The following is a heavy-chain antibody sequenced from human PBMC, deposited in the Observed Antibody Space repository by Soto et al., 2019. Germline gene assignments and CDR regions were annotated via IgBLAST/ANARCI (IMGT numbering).Heavy chain of an antibody. J-gene: IGHJ5*02. Sequence: VQLVQSGAEVKKPGSSVKVSCKASGGTFSSYAISWVRQAPGKGLEWVSAISGSGGSTYYADSVKGRFTISRDNSKNTLYLQMNSLRAEDTAVYYCAKFMVRGENWFDPWGQGTLVTVSS. CDR2: ISGSGGST. V-gene: IGHV3-23*04. CDR3: AKFMVRGENWFDP. CDR1: GGTFSSYA. D-gene: IGHD3-10*01.